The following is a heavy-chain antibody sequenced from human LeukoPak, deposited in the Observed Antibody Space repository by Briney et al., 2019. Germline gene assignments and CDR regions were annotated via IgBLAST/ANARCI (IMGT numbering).Heavy chain of an antibody. J-gene: IGHJ3*02. CDR3: ARLDIAAAGTAAFDI. D-gene: IGHD6-13*01. CDR2: ISSRSSYI. Sequence: GGSLRLSCAASGFTFSSYSMNWVRQAPGKGLEWVSSISSRSSYIYYADSVKGRFTISRDNAKNSLHLQMNSLRAEDTAVYYCARLDIAAAGTAAFDIWGQGTMVTVSS. CDR1: GFTFSSYS. V-gene: IGHV3-21*01.